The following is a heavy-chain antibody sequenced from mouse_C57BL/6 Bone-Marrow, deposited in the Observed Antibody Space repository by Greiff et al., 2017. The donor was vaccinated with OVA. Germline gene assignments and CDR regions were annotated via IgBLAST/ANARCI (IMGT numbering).Heavy chain of an antibody. Sequence: QVQLQQPGAELVMPGASVKLSCKASGYTFTSYWMHWVKQRPGQGLEWIGEIDPSDSYTNYNQKFKGKSTLTVDKSSSTAYMHLSSLTSEDSAVYYCAREGAYYYAMDYWGQGTSVTVSS. CDR1: GYTFTSYW. V-gene: IGHV1-69*01. CDR2: IDPSDSYT. CDR3: AREGAYYYAMDY. J-gene: IGHJ4*01.